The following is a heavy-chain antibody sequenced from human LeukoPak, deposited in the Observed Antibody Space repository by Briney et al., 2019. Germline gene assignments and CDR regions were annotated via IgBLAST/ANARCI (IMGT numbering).Heavy chain of an antibody. V-gene: IGHV3-7*01. CDR1: GFIFSNYW. CDR2: IKQDGSTK. J-gene: IGHJ5*02. D-gene: IGHD4-11*01. Sequence: LPGGSLRLSCAASGFIFSNYWMSWVRQAPGKGLECVAKIKQDGSTKSYVDSVKGRFTISTDNAQNSLYLQMNSLRVKDTAIYYCASGYSNHANWFDPWGQGTLVTVSS. CDR3: ASGYSNHANWFDP.